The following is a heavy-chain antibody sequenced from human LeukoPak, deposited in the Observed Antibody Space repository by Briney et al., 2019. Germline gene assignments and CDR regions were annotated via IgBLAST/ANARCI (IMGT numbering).Heavy chain of an antibody. J-gene: IGHJ4*02. D-gene: IGHD5-18*01. CDR1: GFTFSSNA. Sequence: GGSLRLSCAASGFTFSSNAMHWVRQAPGKGLEYVSAISSNGGTTYYANSVKGRFIISRDNSRNTLYLQMGSLRAEDMAVYYCARGPIGALVTHYFDYWGQGTLVTVSS. CDR2: ISSNGGTT. V-gene: IGHV3-64*01. CDR3: ARGPIGALVTHYFDY.